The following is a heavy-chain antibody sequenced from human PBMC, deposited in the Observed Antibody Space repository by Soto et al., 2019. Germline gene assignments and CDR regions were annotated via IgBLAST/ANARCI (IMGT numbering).Heavy chain of an antibody. CDR2: ISADNGDT. CDR1: RYPFTKYG. J-gene: IGHJ6*03. V-gene: IGHV1-18*01. D-gene: IGHD3-10*01. Sequence: GAPVKVSCKASRYPFTKYGITWGRQAPGQGLEWMGWISADNGDTNYAQKLQGRFTMTTDTSTSTAYMELRSLRSDDTAVYYCARGKEVRGLGKNYYYYYMDVWAKGTTVPVSS. CDR3: ARGKEVRGLGKNYYYYYMDV.